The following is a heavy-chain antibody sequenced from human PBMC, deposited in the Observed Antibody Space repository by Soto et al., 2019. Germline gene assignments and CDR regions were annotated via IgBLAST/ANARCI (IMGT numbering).Heavy chain of an antibody. V-gene: IGHV4-34*01. CDR1: GGSFSGYY. CDR2: INHSGST. Sequence: SETLSLTCAVYGGSFSGYYWSWIRQPPGKGLEWIGEINHSGSTNYNPSLKSRVTISVDTSKNQFSLKLSSVTAADTAVYYCASTIAARAPLYGMDVWGQGTSVTVSS. D-gene: IGHD6-6*01. CDR3: ASTIAARAPLYGMDV. J-gene: IGHJ6*02.